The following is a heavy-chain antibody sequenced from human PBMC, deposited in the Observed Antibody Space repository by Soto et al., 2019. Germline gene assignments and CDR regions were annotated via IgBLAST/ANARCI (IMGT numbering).Heavy chain of an antibody. V-gene: IGHV3-15*07. CDR1: DFTFNKAW. J-gene: IGHJ4*02. CDR3: TTLWYSFDCSAY. D-gene: IGHD3-22*01. CDR2: IKSNADGGTT. Sequence: EVQLVESGGGLVEPGGSLRLSCVASDFTFNKAWMSWVRQAPGKGLEWVGRIKSNADGGTTDFAALEKGKFTISRDDSKNTLYLQMNSLKSDVTAVYHCTTLWYSFDCSAYWGRGTLVTVSS.